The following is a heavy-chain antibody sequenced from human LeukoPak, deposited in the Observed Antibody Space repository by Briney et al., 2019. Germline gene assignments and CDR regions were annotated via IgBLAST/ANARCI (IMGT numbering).Heavy chain of an antibody. CDR2: IRSSSSYI. Sequence: GGSLRLSCAASGFTFSSYSMNWVRQAPGKGLEWVSSIRSSSSYIYYADSVKGRFTIYRHNPKNPLSLQMNSLRPEDTAVYYGGSLENYYGMDVWGQGTTVTVSS. J-gene: IGHJ6*02. CDR1: GFTFSSYS. CDR3: GSLENYYGMDV. V-gene: IGHV3-21*01.